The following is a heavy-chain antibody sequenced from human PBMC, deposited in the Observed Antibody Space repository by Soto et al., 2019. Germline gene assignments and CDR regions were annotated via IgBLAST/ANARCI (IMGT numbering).Heavy chain of an antibody. CDR3: AKNQERELPRVIDF. CDR2: MSGSSSTT. CDR1: GLTFSNYA. Sequence: GGSLRLSCATSGLTFSNYAMSWVRQAPGGGLEWVSSMSGSSSTTYYADSVRGRFTISRDRSKNTLYLQMSSLRAEDTALYYCAKNQERELPRVIDFWGQGTLVTV. J-gene: IGHJ4*02. D-gene: IGHD1-7*01. V-gene: IGHV3-23*01.